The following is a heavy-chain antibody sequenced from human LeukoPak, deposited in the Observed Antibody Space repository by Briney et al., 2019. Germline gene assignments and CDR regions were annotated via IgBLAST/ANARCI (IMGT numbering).Heavy chain of an antibody. J-gene: IGHJ5*02. CDR1: GFTFSGHY. CDR2: ISTSGSTT. CDR3: ARTARLLDL. Sequence: PGGSLRLSCAASGFTFSGHYMSWIRQAPGKGLEWVSYISTSGSTTSYADSVKGRFTISRDNAKNSLYLQMDSLRGEDTAVYYCARTARLLDLWGQGTLVTVSS. V-gene: IGHV3-11*04. D-gene: IGHD6-6*01.